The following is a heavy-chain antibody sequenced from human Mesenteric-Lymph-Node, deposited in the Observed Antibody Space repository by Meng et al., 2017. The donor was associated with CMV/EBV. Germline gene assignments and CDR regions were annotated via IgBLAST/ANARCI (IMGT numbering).Heavy chain of an antibody. Sequence: AYSFTKYWITWVRQMPGKGLEWMGRIDPSDSYTNYSPSFKGHVTISADKSISTAYLQWSSLKASDTAMYYCAGLFYDSSGNYYVLGYWGQETLVTVSS. CDR1: AYSFTKYW. D-gene: IGHD3-22*01. J-gene: IGHJ4*02. CDR2: IDPSDSYT. V-gene: IGHV5-10-1*01. CDR3: AGLFYDSSGNYYVLGY.